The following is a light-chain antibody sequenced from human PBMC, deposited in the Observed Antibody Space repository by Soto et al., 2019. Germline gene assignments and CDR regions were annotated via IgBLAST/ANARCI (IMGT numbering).Light chain of an antibody. Sequence: QSVLPSPAPILGSPGQPITISATAPTIDVGDYNYVSWYQHHPGKAPKVMIYEVTNRPSGVSNRFSGSKSGNTASLTISGLQAEDEADYYCSSFTSTSTLVFGTGTKVTVL. CDR1: TIDVGDYNY. CDR3: SSFTSTSTLV. V-gene: IGLV2-14*01. CDR2: EVT. J-gene: IGLJ1*01.